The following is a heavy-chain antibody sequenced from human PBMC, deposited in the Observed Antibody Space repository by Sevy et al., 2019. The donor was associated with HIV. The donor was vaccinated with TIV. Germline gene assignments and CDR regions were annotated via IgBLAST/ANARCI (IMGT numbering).Heavy chain of an antibody. Sequence: GGSLRLSCAASGFTFSSYAMSWVRQAPGKGLEWVSAISGSGGSTYYADSVKGRFTISRDNSKNTLYLQMNSLRAEDTAVYYCAKDSLKWEQQLVPFYFDYWGQGTLVTVSS. V-gene: IGHV3-23*01. CDR3: AKDSLKWEQQLVPFYFDY. D-gene: IGHD6-13*01. CDR2: ISGSGGST. CDR1: GFTFSSYA. J-gene: IGHJ4*02.